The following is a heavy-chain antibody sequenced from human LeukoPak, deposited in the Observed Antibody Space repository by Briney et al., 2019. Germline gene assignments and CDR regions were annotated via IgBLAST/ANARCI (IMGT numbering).Heavy chain of an antibody. J-gene: IGHJ4*02. CDR2: ISGSDGST. CDR3: AKDMGYSVRGVIITSHLFDY. D-gene: IGHD3-10*01. CDR1: GFTFSRYA. V-gene: IGHV3-23*01. Sequence: GGSLRLSCAASGFTFSRYAMSWVRQAPGKGLEWVSAISGSDGSTYYADSVKGRFTISRDNSKNTLYLQMNSLTAEDTAVYYCAKDMGYSVRGVIITSHLFDYWGQGTLVTVSS.